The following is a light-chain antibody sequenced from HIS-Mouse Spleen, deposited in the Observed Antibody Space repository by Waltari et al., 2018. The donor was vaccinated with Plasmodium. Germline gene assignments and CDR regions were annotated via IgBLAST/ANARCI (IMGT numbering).Light chain of an antibody. V-gene: IGLV3-25*03. Sequence: SYELTQPPSVSVSPGQTARITCSGDALPKQYAYGYQQKPGQAPVLVIYKDSERPSGIPERFSGPSSGTTVTLTISGVQAEDEADYYCQSADSSGTPNWVFGGGTKLTVL. CDR1: ALPKQY. J-gene: IGLJ3*02. CDR3: QSADSSGTPNWV. CDR2: KDS.